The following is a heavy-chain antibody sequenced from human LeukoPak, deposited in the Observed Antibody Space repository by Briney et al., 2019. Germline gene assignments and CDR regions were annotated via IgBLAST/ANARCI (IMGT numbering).Heavy chain of an antibody. D-gene: IGHD2-2*01. J-gene: IGHJ6*03. CDR2: ISGSGGST. CDR1: GFTFSSYA. CDR3: AKCGDQRNYYYYMDV. V-gene: IGHV3-23*01. Sequence: PGGSLRLSCAASGFTFSSYAMSWVRQAPGKGLEWVSAISGSGGSTYYADSVKGRFTISRDNSKNTLYLQMNSLRAEDTAVYYCAKCGDQRNYYYYMDVWGKGTTVTVSS.